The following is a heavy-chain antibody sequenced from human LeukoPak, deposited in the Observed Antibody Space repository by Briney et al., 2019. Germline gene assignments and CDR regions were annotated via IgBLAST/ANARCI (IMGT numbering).Heavy chain of an antibody. D-gene: IGHD4-17*01. CDR1: GFTFSNYA. J-gene: IGHJ4*02. V-gene: IGHV3-23*01. CDR2: ISGSGGFT. CDR3: AKQGVTTRNFDY. Sequence: SGGSLRLSCAASGFTFSNYAVSWVRQAPGKGLEWVSVISGSGGFTYYADSVRGRFTFSRDNSQNTLYLQMNSLRADDTAVYYCAKQGVTTRNFDYWGQGTLVTVSS.